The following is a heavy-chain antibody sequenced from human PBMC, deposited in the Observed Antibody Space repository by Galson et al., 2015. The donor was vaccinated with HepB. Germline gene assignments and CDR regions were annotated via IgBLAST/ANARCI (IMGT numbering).Heavy chain of an antibody. CDR2: INSDGGST. Sequence: SLRLSCAASGFTFTTYDMSWIRQAPGTGLEWVSTINSDGGSTFYADSVRGRFTISRDNSKNTVYLQINSLRAEDTAIYYCTRGQTTSEYWGQGTLVTVSS. CDR3: TRGQTTSEY. J-gene: IGHJ4*02. V-gene: IGHV3-23*01. D-gene: IGHD4-11*01. CDR1: GFTFTTYD.